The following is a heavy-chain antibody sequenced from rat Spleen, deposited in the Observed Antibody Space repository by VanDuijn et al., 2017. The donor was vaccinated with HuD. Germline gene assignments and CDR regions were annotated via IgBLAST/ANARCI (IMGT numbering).Heavy chain of an antibody. V-gene: IGHV5-7*01. D-gene: IGHD5-1*01. Sequence: EVQLVESGGGLVQPGRSLKLSCAASGFTFSDYNMAWVRQAPKKGLEWVPPISYDGSSTYYRDSVKGRFTISRDNAKSTLYLQMNSLRSEDTATYYCTRGSDWYFDFGGPGTMVTVSS. J-gene: IGHJ1*01. CDR2: ISYDGSST. CDR1: GFTFSDYN. CDR3: TRGSDWYFDF.